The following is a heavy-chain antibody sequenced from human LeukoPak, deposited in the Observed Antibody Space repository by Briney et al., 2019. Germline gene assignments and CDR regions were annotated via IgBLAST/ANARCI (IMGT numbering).Heavy chain of an antibody. Sequence: GGSLRLSCAASGFSFRAYWMTWVRQVPGTGLEWVAIIKEDGSETYSMDSVKGRFTISRDNAKNSLYLQMNSLRGDDTAVYYCARVIWRQLAPFDYWGQGAQVTVSS. CDR2: IKEDGSET. CDR1: GFSFRAYW. J-gene: IGHJ4*02. D-gene: IGHD6-13*01. CDR3: ARVIWRQLAPFDY. V-gene: IGHV3-7*03.